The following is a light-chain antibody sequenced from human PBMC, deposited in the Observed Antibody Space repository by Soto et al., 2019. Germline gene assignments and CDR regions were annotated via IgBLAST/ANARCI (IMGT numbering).Light chain of an antibody. CDR3: QQYNNWAPIT. J-gene: IGKJ5*01. V-gene: IGKV3-15*01. CDR2: GAS. CDR1: QSVSSN. Sequence: ILMRNFQATMSXXPGEXATFXXRXSQSVSSNLAWYLERPGQTPRLLIYGASTSATCIPARFSCSASGPEFNLTISSMQAKDFAVYYCQQYNNWAPITFGQNTRMEIK.